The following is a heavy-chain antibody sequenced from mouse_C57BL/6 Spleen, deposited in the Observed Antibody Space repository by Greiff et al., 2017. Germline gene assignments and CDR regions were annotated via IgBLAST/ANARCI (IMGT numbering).Heavy chain of an antibody. V-gene: IGHV14-3*01. Sequence: VQLQQSVAELVRPGASVKLSCTASGFNIKNTYMHWVKQRPEQGLEWIGRIDPANGNTKYAPKFQGKATITADTSSNPAYLQLSSLTSEDTAIYYCARGAYYGSSYHWYFDVWGTGTTVTVSS. CDR1: GFNIKNTY. J-gene: IGHJ1*03. CDR2: IDPANGNT. CDR3: ARGAYYGSSYHWYFDV. D-gene: IGHD1-1*01.